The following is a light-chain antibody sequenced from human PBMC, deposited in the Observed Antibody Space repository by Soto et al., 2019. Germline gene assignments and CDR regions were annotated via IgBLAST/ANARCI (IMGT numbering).Light chain of an antibody. J-gene: IGLJ1*01. CDR3: SSYTSSSNYV. CDR2: EVS. Sequence: QSVLTQPASVSGSPGQSITISCTGTSSDVGGYNYVSWYQQHPGKAPKLMIYEVSNRPSGVSNRFSGSKSGNTASLTISGLQAEDEAHYYCSSYTSSSNYVFGNGTKVTV. V-gene: IGLV2-14*01. CDR1: SSDVGGYNY.